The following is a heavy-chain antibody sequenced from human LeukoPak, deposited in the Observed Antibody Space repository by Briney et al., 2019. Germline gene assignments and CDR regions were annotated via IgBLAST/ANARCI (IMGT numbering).Heavy chain of an antibody. D-gene: IGHD2-2*01. CDR2: INHSGST. V-gene: IGHV4-38-2*02. CDR3: ARGGVYCSSTSCYGLDY. CDR1: GYSINDGYN. J-gene: IGHJ4*02. Sequence: PSETLSLSCSVSGYSINDGYNWGWVRQPPGKGLEWIGEINHSGSTNYNPSLKSRVTISVDTSKNQFSLKLSSVTAADTAVYYCARGGVYCSSTSCYGLDYWGQGTLVTVSS.